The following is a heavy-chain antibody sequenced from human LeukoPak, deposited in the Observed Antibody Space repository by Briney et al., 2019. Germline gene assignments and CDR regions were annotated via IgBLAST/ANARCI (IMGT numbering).Heavy chain of an antibody. CDR2: IIPIFGTA. J-gene: IGHJ4*02. CDR1: GGTFSSYA. CDR3: ARVPYDSSGYYYPIDDH. D-gene: IGHD3-22*01. V-gene: IGHV1-69*06. Sequence: SVKVSCKASGGTFSSYAISWVRQAPGQGLEWMGGIIPIFGTANYAQKFQGRVTITADKSTSTAYMELSSLRSEDTAVYYCARVPYDSSGYYYPIDDHWGQGTLVTVSS.